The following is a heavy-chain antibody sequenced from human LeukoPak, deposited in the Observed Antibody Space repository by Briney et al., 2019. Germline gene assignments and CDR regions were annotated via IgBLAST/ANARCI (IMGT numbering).Heavy chain of an antibody. CDR3: VRSLERFGTRDY. Sequence: VGSLRLSCAASEFIFGAYWMTWVRQAPGKGLEWVAHINQDGTEKYYMDSVKGRFTISRDNAKKSLFLQMNSLTAEDTALYYCVRSLERFGTRDYWGQGTLVTVSS. D-gene: IGHD3-10*01. V-gene: IGHV3-7*01. J-gene: IGHJ4*02. CDR2: INQDGTEK. CDR1: EFIFGAYW.